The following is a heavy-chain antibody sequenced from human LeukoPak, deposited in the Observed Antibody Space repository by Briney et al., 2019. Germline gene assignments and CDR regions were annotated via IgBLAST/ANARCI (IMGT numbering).Heavy chain of an antibody. J-gene: IGHJ4*02. Sequence: GGSLRLSCAASGFTFSDYYMSWIRQAPGKGLEWVSYITSSGSTIYYADSVKGRFTISRDNAKNSLYLQMNSLRAGDTAVYYCARPYHYYYDSSGYIWGQGTLVTVSS. CDR3: ARPYHYYYDSSGYI. CDR2: ITSSGSTI. CDR1: GFTFSDYY. V-gene: IGHV3-11*01. D-gene: IGHD3-22*01.